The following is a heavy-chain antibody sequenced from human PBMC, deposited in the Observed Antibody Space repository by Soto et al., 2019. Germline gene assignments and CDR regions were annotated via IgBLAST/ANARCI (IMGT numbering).Heavy chain of an antibody. CDR3: TRGHRSSTWHSFDP. Sequence: ASVKVSCKASGYTFTSYDINWVRQATGQGLEWMGWMNPNSGNTGYAQKFQGRVAMTRSTSINTAYMELSGLRYEDTAVYYCTRGHRSSTWHSFDPWGQGTLVTVSS. CDR2: MNPNSGNT. V-gene: IGHV1-8*01. D-gene: IGHD6-13*01. CDR1: GYTFTSYD. J-gene: IGHJ5*02.